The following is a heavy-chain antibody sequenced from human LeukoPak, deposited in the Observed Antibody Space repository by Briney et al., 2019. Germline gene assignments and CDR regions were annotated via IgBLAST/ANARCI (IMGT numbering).Heavy chain of an antibody. J-gene: IGHJ4*02. D-gene: IGHD6-19*01. CDR3: ARADHKDSSGWYGGYYFDY. CDR2: ISAYNGNT. CDR1: GYTFTGYY. V-gene: IGHV1-18*04. Sequence: ASVKVSCKASGYTFTGYYMHWVRQAPGQGLEWMGWISAYNGNTNYAQKLQGRVTMTTDTSTSTAYMELRSLRSDDTAVYYCARADHKDSSGWYGGYYFDYWGQGTLVTVSS.